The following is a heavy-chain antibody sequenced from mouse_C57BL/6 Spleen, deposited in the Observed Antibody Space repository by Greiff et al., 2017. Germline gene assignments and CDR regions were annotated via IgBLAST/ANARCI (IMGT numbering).Heavy chain of an antibody. CDR2: ISNGGGST. CDR3: ARQEDIDYSMDY. Sequence: DVMLVESGGGLVQPGGSLKLSCAASGFTFSDYYMYWVRQTPEKRLEWVAYISNGGGSTYYPDTVKGRFTISRDNAKNTLYLQLSRLKSEDTAMXYCARQEDIDYSMDYWGQGTLVTVSA. V-gene: IGHV5-12*01. CDR1: GFTFSDYY. J-gene: IGHJ4*01.